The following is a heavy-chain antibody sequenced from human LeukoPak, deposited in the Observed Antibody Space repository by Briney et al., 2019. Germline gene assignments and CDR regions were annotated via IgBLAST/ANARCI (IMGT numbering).Heavy chain of an antibody. V-gene: IGHV3-48*03. J-gene: IGHJ4*02. D-gene: IGHD3-22*01. Sequence: PGGSLRLSCAASGFTFSSCEMNWVRQAPGKGLEWVSYISSSGSTIYYADSVKGRFTISRDNSKNTLYLQMNSLRAEDTAVYYCASPPARDYYNSSGYDYWGQGTLVTVSS. CDR3: ASPPARDYYNSSGYDY. CDR1: GFTFSSCE. CDR2: ISSSGSTI.